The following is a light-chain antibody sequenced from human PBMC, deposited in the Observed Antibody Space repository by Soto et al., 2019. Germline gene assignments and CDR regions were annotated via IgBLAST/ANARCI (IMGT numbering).Light chain of an antibody. V-gene: IGLV2-14*01. CDR1: SSDVGGYNY. CDR2: EVS. J-gene: IGLJ1*01. Sequence: QSALTQPASVSGSPGQSITISCTGTSSDVGGYNYVSWYQQHPVKAPNLMIYEVSNRPSGVSNRFSGSKSGNPASLTISGLQAEAEADYYCSSYTSSSTLVFGTWTKLTVL. CDR3: SSYTSSSTLV.